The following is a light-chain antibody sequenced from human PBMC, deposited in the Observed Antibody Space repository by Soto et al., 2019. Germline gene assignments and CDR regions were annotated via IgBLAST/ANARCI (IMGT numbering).Light chain of an antibody. J-gene: IGKJ1*01. CDR2: AAS. V-gene: IGKV1-39*01. CDR1: QSVSGW. Sequence: DIQMTQSPSTVSASVGDPVTVXXRASQSVSGWLAWYQQKPGKAPKIXIYAASTLQSGVPSRFSGSGAGTVFTLTISSLQPEDFATYYCQQSYSTPRTFGQGTKV. CDR3: QQSYSTPRT.